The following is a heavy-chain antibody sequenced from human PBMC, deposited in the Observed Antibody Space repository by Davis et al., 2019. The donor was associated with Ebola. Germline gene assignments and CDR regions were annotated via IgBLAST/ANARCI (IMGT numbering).Heavy chain of an antibody. D-gene: IGHD3-3*01. CDR2: IYSGVNT. Sequence: GGSLRLSCAASGFTFSSYSMNWVRQAPGKGLEWVSIIYSGVNTNYADSVKGRFTISRDDSKNTLLLQMNSLRAEDTAVYYCASGATYDFWTGFLDYWGQGTLVTVSS. V-gene: IGHV3-66*01. CDR1: GFTFSSYS. J-gene: IGHJ4*02. CDR3: ASGATYDFWTGFLDY.